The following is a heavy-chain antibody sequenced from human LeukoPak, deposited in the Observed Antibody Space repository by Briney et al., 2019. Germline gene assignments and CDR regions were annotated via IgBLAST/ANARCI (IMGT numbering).Heavy chain of an antibody. CDR1: GYTFTSYA. D-gene: IGHD3-22*01. CDR3: ARVPPYYYDSSGYYYDAFDI. V-gene: IGHV1-3*01. Sequence: ASVKVSCKAPGYTFTSYAMHWVRQAPGQRLEWMGWINAGNGNTKYSQKFQGRVTITGDTSASTAYMELSSLRSEDTAVYYCARVPPYYYDSSGYYYDAFDIWGQGTMVTVSS. CDR2: INAGNGNT. J-gene: IGHJ3*02.